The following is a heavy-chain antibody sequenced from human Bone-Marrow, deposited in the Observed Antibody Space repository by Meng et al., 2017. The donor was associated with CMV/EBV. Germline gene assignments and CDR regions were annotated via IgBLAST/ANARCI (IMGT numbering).Heavy chain of an antibody. D-gene: IGHD3-16*02. CDR1: GYTFTSYG. J-gene: IGHJ4*02. Sequence: ASVKVSCKASGYTFTSYGISWVRQAPGQGLEWMGWISAYNGNTNYAQKLQGRVTMTTDTSTSTAYMEPRSLRSDDTAVYYCARGTDHKGIARLSYPLDYWGQGTLVTVSS. V-gene: IGHV1-18*01. CDR3: ARGTDHKGIARLSYPLDY. CDR2: ISAYNGNT.